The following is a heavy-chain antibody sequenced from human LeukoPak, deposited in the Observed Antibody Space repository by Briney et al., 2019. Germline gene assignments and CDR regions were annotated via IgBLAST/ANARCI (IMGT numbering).Heavy chain of an antibody. V-gene: IGHV3-9*01. CDR1: GFTFDDYA. Sequence: PGGSLRLSCAASGFTFDDYAMHWVRQAPGKGLEWVSGISWNSGSIGYADSVKGRFTISRDNAKNSLYLQMNSLRAEDTALYYCAKEADGYNHFDYWGQGTLVTVSS. J-gene: IGHJ4*02. CDR2: ISWNSGSI. CDR3: AKEADGYNHFDY. D-gene: IGHD5-24*01.